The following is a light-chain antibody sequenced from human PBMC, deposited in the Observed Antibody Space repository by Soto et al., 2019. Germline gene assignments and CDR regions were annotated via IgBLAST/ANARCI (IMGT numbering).Light chain of an antibody. CDR1: QSISTY. V-gene: IGKV1-39*01. Sequence: DIQMTQSPSSLSASVGDRVTITCRTSQSISTYLSWYQQKPGKAPKLLIYGASSLQSGVPPRFSGSGSGTDFTLTIISLQPEDFATYYCQQSYTTPLYTFGPGTKLEIK. CDR2: GAS. J-gene: IGKJ2*01. CDR3: QQSYTTPLYT.